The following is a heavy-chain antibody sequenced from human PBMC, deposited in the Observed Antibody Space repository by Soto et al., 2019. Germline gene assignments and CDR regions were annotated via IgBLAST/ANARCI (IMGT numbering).Heavy chain of an antibody. CDR2: IYYSGST. CDR1: ADSISSSSYF. Sequence: SETLSLTCTVSADSISSSSYFWDWIRQPPGKGLEWIGTIYYSGSTSYNPSLKSRVTISLDTSKNQFSLRLTSVTAADTAVYHCARHRGSYGGEYYFDYWGQATLVTVSS. D-gene: IGHD5-18*01. V-gene: IGHV4-39*01. CDR3: ARHRGSYGGEYYFDY. J-gene: IGHJ4*02.